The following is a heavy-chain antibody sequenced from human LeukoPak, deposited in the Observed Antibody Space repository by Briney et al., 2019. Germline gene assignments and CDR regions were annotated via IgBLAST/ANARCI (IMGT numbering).Heavy chain of an antibody. Sequence: ASVKVSCKASGYTFSGFYIHWVRQAPGQGLEWMGWINPNSGVTNYAQKFQGRVTMTRDTSISTAYMELSRLRSDDTAVYYCARYYDFWSGGYYFDYWGQGTLVTVSS. CDR3: ARYYDFWSGGYYFDY. V-gene: IGHV1-2*02. J-gene: IGHJ4*02. CDR2: INPNSGVT. D-gene: IGHD3-3*01. CDR1: GYTFSGFY.